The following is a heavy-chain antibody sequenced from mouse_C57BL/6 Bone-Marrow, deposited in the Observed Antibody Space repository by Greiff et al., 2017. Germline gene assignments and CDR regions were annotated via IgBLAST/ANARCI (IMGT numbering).Heavy chain of an antibody. Sequence: EVMLVESGGDLVKPGGSLKLSCAASGFTFSSYGMSWVRQTPDKRLEWVATISSGGSYTYYPDSVKGRVTISRDNAKNTLYLQMSSLKSEDTAMYYCARQDGYYFDYWGQGTTLTVSS. D-gene: IGHD2-3*01. CDR1: GFTFSSYG. J-gene: IGHJ2*01. V-gene: IGHV5-6*01. CDR2: ISSGGSYT. CDR3: ARQDGYYFDY.